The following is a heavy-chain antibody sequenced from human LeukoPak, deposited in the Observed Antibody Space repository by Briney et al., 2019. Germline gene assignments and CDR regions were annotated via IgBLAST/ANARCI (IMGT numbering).Heavy chain of an antibody. Sequence: PGGSLRLSCAASGFTFSSYGMHWVRQAPGKGLEWVAVIWCDGSNKYYADSVKGRFTISRDNSKNTLYLQMNSLRAEDTAVYYCARGRLDSSSWYRYYYYYGMDVWGQGTTVTVSS. CDR3: ARGRLDSSSWYRYYYYYGMDV. D-gene: IGHD6-13*01. CDR1: GFTFSSYG. J-gene: IGHJ6*02. CDR2: IWCDGSNK. V-gene: IGHV3-33*01.